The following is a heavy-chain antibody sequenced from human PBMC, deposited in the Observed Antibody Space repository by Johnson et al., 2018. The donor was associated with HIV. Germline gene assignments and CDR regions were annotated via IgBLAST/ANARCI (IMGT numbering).Heavy chain of an antibody. V-gene: IGHV3-30-3*01. CDR3: ASKHIVVTDGRDVFDI. CDR1: GFIFSSYA. J-gene: IGHJ3*02. D-gene: IGHD2-21*01. Sequence: VQLLESGGGVVQPGRSLRLSCAASGFIFSSYAMHWVRQAPGKWLEWVAVILYDGNNQYYADSVKGRFTISRDNSKNILYLQMNSLRAEDTAVDYCASKHIVVTDGRDVFDIWGQGTMVTVSS. CDR2: ILYDGNNQ.